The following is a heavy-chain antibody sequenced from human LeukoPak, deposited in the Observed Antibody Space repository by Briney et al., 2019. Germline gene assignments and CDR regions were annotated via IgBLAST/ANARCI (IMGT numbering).Heavy chain of an antibody. Sequence: PSETLSLTCTVSGGSISSGGYYWSWIRQHPGKGLEWIGYIYYSESTNYNPSLKSRVTISVDTSKNQFSLKLSSVTAADTAVYYCARDRGQWLAMYYFDYWGQGTLVTVSS. CDR1: GGSISSGGYY. V-gene: IGHV4-61*08. CDR2: IYYSEST. D-gene: IGHD6-19*01. CDR3: ARDRGQWLAMYYFDY. J-gene: IGHJ4*02.